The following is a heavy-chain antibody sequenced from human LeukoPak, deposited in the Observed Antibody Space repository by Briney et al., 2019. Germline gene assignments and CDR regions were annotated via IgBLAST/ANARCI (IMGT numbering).Heavy chain of an antibody. CDR3: ARLYPLGIAVAGQGYFDY. D-gene: IGHD6-19*01. Sequence: SETLSLTCTVSGGSISSSSYYWGWIRQPPGKGLEWTGSIYYSGSTYYNPSLKSRVTISVDTSKNQFSLKLSSVTAADTAVYYCARLYPLGIAVAGQGYFDYWGQGTLVTVSS. J-gene: IGHJ4*02. CDR2: IYYSGST. CDR1: GGSISSSSYY. V-gene: IGHV4-39*01.